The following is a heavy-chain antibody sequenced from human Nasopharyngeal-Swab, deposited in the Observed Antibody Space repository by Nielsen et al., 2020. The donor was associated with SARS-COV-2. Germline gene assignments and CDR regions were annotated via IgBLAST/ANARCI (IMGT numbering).Heavy chain of an antibody. Sequence: SLKISCAASGFTFDDYGMHWVRQAPGKGLEWVSGISWDGLTIGYADSVKGRFTISRDNAKNSLYLQMNSLRVEDMAFYYCAKATNAGYDFWSGSFDYWGQGTLVTVSS. J-gene: IGHJ4*02. CDR3: AKATNAGYDFWSGSFDY. V-gene: IGHV3-9*03. CDR2: ISWDGLTI. CDR1: GFTFDDYG. D-gene: IGHD3-3*01.